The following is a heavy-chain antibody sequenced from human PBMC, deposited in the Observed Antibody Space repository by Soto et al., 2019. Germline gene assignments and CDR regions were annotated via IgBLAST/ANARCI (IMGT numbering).Heavy chain of an antibody. J-gene: IGHJ4*02. D-gene: IGHD2-2*01. CDR2: IYYSGSP. V-gene: IGHV4-59*11. CDR3: ARYSSSSCSPAYCLDY. CDR1: GGSTSPHF. Sequence: PSETLSLTCTVSGGSTSPHFWSWIRQPPGKGLEWIGHIYYSGSPTYNPSLKSRVSISMDTSKSQFSLKLTAVSAADTAVYYCARYSSSSCSPAYCLDYCGQGILVTVSS.